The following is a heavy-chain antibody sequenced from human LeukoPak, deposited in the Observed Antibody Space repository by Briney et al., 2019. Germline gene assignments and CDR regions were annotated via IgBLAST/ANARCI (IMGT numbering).Heavy chain of an antibody. J-gene: IGHJ4*02. CDR2: ISSDGSST. Sequence: GGSLRLSRAASGFTFSSYWMHWVRQAPGKGLGWVSRISSDGSSTRSADSVKGRFTITRDNAKNTLYLQMNSLRAEDTSVYYCARDPEGTVTLDYWGQGTLVTVSS. V-gene: IGHV3-74*01. CDR3: ARDPEGTVTLDY. CDR1: GFTFSSYW. D-gene: IGHD4-17*01.